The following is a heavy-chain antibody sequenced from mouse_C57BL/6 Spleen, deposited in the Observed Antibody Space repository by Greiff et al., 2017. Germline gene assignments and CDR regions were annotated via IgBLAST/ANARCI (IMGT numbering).Heavy chain of an antibody. CDR3: ARRGYDGYYDAMDD. J-gene: IGHJ4*01. CDR1: GFSLTSYG. D-gene: IGHD2-3*01. Sequence: VQLQQSGPGLVQPSQCLSITCTASGFSLTSYGVHWVRQSPGKGLEWLGVIWSGGSTDYNAAFISSLSISKDNSKSQVFFKMNSLQAEDTAIYYCARRGYDGYYDAMDDWGQGTSVTV. CDR2: IWSGGST. V-gene: IGHV2-2*01.